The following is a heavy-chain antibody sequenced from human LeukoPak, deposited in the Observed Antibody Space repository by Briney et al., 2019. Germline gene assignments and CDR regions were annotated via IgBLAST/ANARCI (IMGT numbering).Heavy chain of an antibody. Sequence: GGSLRLSCAASGFAFSTYGMHWVRQAPGKGLEWVSGIAESGVATYYADSVKGRFTISRDNSKNTLYLQMNSLRAADTAVYYCAKDISHSSSSWYFRAFDIWGQGTMVTVSS. CDR2: IAESGVAT. CDR1: GFAFSTYG. J-gene: IGHJ3*02. D-gene: IGHD6-13*01. CDR3: AKDISHSSSSWYFRAFDI. V-gene: IGHV3-23*01.